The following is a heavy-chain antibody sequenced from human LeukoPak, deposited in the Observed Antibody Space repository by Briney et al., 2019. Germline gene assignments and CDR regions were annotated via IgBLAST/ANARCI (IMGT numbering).Heavy chain of an antibody. J-gene: IGHJ5*02. V-gene: IGHV1-2*02. CDR1: GYTFTGYY. CDR3: ARVQVHGSSGWFGVWFDP. Sequence: ASVKVSCKASGYTFTGYYIHWVRQAPGQGLERMRCINPNSGGTNYAQKFQGRVTMTTDTSTSTAYMELRSLRSDDTAVYYCARVQVHGSSGWFGVWFDPWGQGTLVTVSS. D-gene: IGHD6-19*01. CDR2: INPNSGGT.